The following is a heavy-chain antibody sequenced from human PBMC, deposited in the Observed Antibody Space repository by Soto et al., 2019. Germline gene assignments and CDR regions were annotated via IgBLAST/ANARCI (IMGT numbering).Heavy chain of an antibody. D-gene: IGHD2-8*01. J-gene: IGHJ6*03. CDR2: ISAYNGNT. CDR3: ARLRRIVLMVYATHYYYYYMDV. Sequence: ASVKVSCKASGYTFTSYGISWVRQAPGQGLEWMGWISAYNGNTNYAQKLQGRVTMTTDTSTSTAYMELRSLRSDDTAVYYCARLRRIVLMVYATHYYYYYMDVWGKGTTVTVSS. V-gene: IGHV1-18*01. CDR1: GYTFTSYG.